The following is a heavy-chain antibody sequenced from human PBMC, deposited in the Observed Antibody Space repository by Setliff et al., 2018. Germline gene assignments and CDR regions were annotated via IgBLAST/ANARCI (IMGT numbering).Heavy chain of an antibody. V-gene: IGHV4-39*01. CDR1: GGSFSTSSDY. D-gene: IGHD3-3*01. Sequence: KPSETLSLTCNVSGGSFSTSSDYWGWIRQPPGKGLEWIGSINYSGRNYYNPSLKSRVTIFADTSKNQFSLLLNSVTAADTALYYCARQKYWSGYYGEGYYYYMDVWGKGTTVTVSS. CDR2: INYSGRN. J-gene: IGHJ6*03. CDR3: ARQKYWSGYYGEGYYYYMDV.